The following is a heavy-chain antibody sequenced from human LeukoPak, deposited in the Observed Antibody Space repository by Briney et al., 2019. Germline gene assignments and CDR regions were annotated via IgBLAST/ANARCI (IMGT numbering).Heavy chain of an antibody. J-gene: IGHJ4*02. CDR3: AKDFPGLAAAGWYFDY. V-gene: IGHV3-66*01. D-gene: IGHD6-13*01. Sequence: GGSLRLSCAASGLSVSGNYMNWVRQAPGKGLDWVSIVYSGGVAYYADSVKGRFMISRDNSKNTLYLQMNSLRAEDTAVYYCAKDFPGLAAAGWYFDYWGQGTLVTVSS. CDR1: GLSVSGNY. CDR2: VYSGGVA.